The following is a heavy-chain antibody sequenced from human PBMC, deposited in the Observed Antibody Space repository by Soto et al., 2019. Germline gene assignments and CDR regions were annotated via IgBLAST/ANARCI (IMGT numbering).Heavy chain of an antibody. D-gene: IGHD1-1*01. CDR3: ARVERGTATTVVDAFDI. CDR2: MSHSGGT. J-gene: IGHJ3*02. CDR1: GGFVTSGSYY. Sequence: QVQLQQWGAGLWKPSETLSLTCAVYGGFVTSGSYYWSWIRQPPGKELEWIGEMSHSGGTHFNPSLKSRVTISVDTSKNQFTLKMSSVTAADTALYYCARVERGTATTVVDAFDIWGPGTMVTVSS. V-gene: IGHV4-34*01.